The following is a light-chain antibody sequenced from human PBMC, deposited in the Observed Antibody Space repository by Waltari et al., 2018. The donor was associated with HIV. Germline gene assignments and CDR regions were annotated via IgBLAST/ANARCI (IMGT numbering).Light chain of an antibody. CDR1: QSISNW. CDR2: RAS. Sequence: DIQMTQSPSTLSASVGDRVTITCRASQSISNWLAWYQQKPGKAPKLLIYRASTLESGVPSRFSGSGSGTEFTLTISRLQPDDFATYYCQQYDSYSWTFDQGTKVEI. V-gene: IGKV1-5*03. CDR3: QQYDSYSWT. J-gene: IGKJ1*01.